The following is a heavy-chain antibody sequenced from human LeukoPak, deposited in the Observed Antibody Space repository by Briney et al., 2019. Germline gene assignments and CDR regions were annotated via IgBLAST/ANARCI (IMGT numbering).Heavy chain of an antibody. J-gene: IGHJ4*02. CDR1: GWSFTSYW. D-gene: IGHD6-13*01. CDR3: ARRASSWLFDY. Sequence: GESLKISRKGSGWSFTSYWIGWVRQTPGKGLEWMGIIYPGDSDTRYSPSFQRQVTISADKSISTAYLQWSRLKASDTAMYFCARRASSWLFDYWGQGTLVTVSS. V-gene: IGHV5-51*03. CDR2: IYPGDSDT.